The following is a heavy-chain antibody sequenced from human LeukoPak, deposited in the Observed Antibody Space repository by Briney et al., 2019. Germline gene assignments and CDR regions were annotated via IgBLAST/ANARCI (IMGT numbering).Heavy chain of an antibody. CDR3: AREGLLRLRPAAQDY. CDR2: INHSGST. D-gene: IGHD5-12*01. V-gene: IGHV4-34*01. CDR1: GGSFSGYY. Sequence: SETLSLTCAVYGGSFSGYYWSWIRQPPGKGLEWIGDINHSGSTNYNPSLKSRVTISVDTSKNQFSLKLSSVTAADTAVYYCAREGLLRLRPAAQDYWGQGTLVTVSS. J-gene: IGHJ4*02.